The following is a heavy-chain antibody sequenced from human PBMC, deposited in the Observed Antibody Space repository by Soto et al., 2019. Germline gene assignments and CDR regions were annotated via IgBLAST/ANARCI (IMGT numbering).Heavy chain of an antibody. CDR3: ARERGPETDYYYYGMDV. CDR1: GGTFSSYA. V-gene: IGHV1-69*13. D-gene: IGHD3-10*01. Sequence: GASVKVSCKASGGTFSSYAISWVRQAPGQGLEWMGGIIPIFGTANYAQKFQGRVTITADESTSTAYMELSSLRSEDTAVYYCARERGPETDYYYYGMDVWGQGTTVTVSS. CDR2: IIPIFGTA. J-gene: IGHJ6*02.